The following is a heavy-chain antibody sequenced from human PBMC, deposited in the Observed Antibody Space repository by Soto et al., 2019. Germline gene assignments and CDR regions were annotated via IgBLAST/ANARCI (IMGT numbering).Heavy chain of an antibody. D-gene: IGHD3-22*01. CDR2: IKPSGGST. J-gene: IGHJ4*02. CDR1: GYTFTSYY. V-gene: IGHV1-46*01. Sequence: QVQLVQSGAEVKKPGASVKVSCKASGYTFTSYYMHWVRQAPGQGLEWMGIIKPSGGSTSYEQKFQGRDTMYRDTSTNPLYMELSRPRYEDTAVYYCERGGYYDSIGYSLDYWGQGTLVTVSA. CDR3: ERGGYYDSIGYSLDY.